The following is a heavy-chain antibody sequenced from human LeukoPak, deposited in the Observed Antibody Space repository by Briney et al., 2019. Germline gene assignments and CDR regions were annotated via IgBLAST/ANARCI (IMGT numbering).Heavy chain of an antibody. CDR1: NGSISLHF. Sequence: SETLSLICTVSNGSISLHFWSWIRQSPGKGLEWIGYVSNSGTTHYNPSLKSRVTISVDTSKSHLSLKLNSVTAADTAVYYCASGISVDPDTFDIWGPGTMVTVSP. CDR3: ASGISVDPDTFDI. J-gene: IGHJ3*02. CDR2: VSNSGTT. V-gene: IGHV4-4*08. D-gene: IGHD3-3*02.